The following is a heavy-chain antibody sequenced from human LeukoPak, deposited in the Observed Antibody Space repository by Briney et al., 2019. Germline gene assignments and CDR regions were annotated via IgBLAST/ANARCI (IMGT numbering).Heavy chain of an antibody. D-gene: IGHD2-2*03. CDR2: INTGGGT. CDR3: ARGLDSVTWGPFDI. V-gene: IGHV3-23*01. Sequence: GGSLRLSCAASGFAFASFALSWVRQAPGKGLEWVSAINTGGGTSSADSVKGRFTISRDNSESTLYLQMSSLRAEDTAVYYCARGLDSVTWGPFDIWGQGTVVTVSS. J-gene: IGHJ3*02. CDR1: GFAFASFA.